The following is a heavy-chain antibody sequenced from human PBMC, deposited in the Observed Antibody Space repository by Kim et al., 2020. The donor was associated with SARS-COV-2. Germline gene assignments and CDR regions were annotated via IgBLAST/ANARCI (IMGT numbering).Heavy chain of an antibody. V-gene: IGHV3-7*03. J-gene: IGHJ6*02. CDR2: IRQDGSDE. CDR1: GFTFSKSW. Sequence: GGSLRLSCAASGFTFSKSWMSGVRQAPGKGLDWVAKIRQDGSDEFYVDSVKCRFTISRDNAKNSLYLQLNSLRAEDTAVYYCATARASVWGQGTTVTVSS. CDR3: ATARASV.